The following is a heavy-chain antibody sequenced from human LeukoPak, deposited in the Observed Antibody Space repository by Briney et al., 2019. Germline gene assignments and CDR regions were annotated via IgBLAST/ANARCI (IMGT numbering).Heavy chain of an antibody. D-gene: IGHD2-8*01. CDR2: IYYSGST. CDR3: ARGYCTNGVCFQYYFDY. V-gene: IGHV4-59*01. CDR1: GGSISSYY. J-gene: IGHJ4*02. Sequence: SETLSLTCTVSGGSISSYYWSWIRQPPGKGLEWIGYIYYSGSTNYNPSLKSRVTISVDTSKNQFSLKLSSVTAAGTAVYYCARGYCTNGVCFQYYFDYWGQGTLVTVSS.